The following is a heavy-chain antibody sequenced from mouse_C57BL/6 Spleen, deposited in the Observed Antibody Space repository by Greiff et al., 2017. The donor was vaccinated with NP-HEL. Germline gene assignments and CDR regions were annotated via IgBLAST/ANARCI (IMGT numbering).Heavy chain of an antibody. CDR3: ARWDYGNAYWYFDV. CDR2: IHPNSGST. Sequence: QLQQPGAELVKPGASVKLSCKASGYTFTSYWMHWVKQRPGQGLEWIGMIHPNSGSTNYNEKFKSKATLTVDKSSSTAYMQLSSLTSEDSAVYYCARWDYGNAYWYFDVWGTGTTVTVSS. J-gene: IGHJ1*03. CDR1: GYTFTSYW. D-gene: IGHD2-1*01. V-gene: IGHV1-64*01.